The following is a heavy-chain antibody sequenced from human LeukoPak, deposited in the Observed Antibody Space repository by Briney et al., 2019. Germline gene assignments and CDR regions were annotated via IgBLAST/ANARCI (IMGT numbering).Heavy chain of an antibody. CDR3: ARALVRATMVWYFDL. CDR1: GGSFSGYY. D-gene: IGHD5-12*01. Sequence: SETLFLTCAVSGGSFSGYYWSWIRQPPGRGLEWIGEISHSGSTNYSPSLKSRVTISVDTSKNQFSLNLSSVTAADTAVYYCARALVRATMVWYFDLWGRGTLVTVSS. V-gene: IGHV4-34*01. CDR2: ISHSGST. J-gene: IGHJ2*01.